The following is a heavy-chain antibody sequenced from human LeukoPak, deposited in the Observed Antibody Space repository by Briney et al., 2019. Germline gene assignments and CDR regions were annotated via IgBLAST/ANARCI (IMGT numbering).Heavy chain of an antibody. CDR2: IIPILGIA. D-gene: IGHD5-24*01. J-gene: IGHJ3*02. CDR1: GGTFSSYA. V-gene: IGHV1-69*04. CDR3: ARKMATIGDDAFDI. Sequence: ASVKLSCKASGGTFSSYAISWVRQAPGQGLEWMGRIIPILGIANYAQKFQGRVTITADKSTSTAYMELSSLRSEDTAVYYCARKMATIGDDAFDIWGQGTMVTVSS.